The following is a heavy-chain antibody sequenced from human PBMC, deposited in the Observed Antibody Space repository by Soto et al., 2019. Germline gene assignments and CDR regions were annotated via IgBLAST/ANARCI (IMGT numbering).Heavy chain of an antibody. CDR3: ARRYGPGFDY. Sequence: QVQLQESGPGLVKPSETLSLTCTVPGGSISSYYWSWIRQPPGKGLEWIGYSYYSGSTNYNPSLKSRVTISVDTSKNQFSLKLSSVTAADTAVYYCARRYGPGFDYWGQGTLVTVSS. CDR2: SYYSGST. CDR1: GGSISSYY. J-gene: IGHJ4*02. V-gene: IGHV4-59*08. D-gene: IGHD4-17*01.